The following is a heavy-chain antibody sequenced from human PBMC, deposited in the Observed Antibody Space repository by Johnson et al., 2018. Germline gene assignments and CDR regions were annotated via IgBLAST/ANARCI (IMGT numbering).Heavy chain of an antibody. CDR1: GFTFSDYY. D-gene: IGHD3-22*01. Sequence: QVQLVESGGGLVKXGGSXRLXCVASGFTFSDYYMSWIRQAPGKGLEWISYISNSGSTIYYADSVKGRFTISRDNAKNSLYLQMNSLRAEDTAVYYCAREPTYYYDSSWVDAFDIWGQGTMVTVSS. J-gene: IGHJ3*02. CDR3: AREPTYYYDSSWVDAFDI. CDR2: ISNSGSTI. V-gene: IGHV3-11*04.